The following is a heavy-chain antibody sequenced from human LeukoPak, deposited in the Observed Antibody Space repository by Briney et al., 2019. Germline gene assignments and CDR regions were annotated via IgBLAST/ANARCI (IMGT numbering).Heavy chain of an antibody. J-gene: IGHJ4*02. V-gene: IGHV3-48*03. CDR2: ISPGGSTI. D-gene: IGHD3-3*02. CDR3: ATKAPGTSHFSN. CDR1: GFTLSSYE. Sequence: GGSLRLSCAASGFTLSSYEMNWVRQAPGKGLEWVSYISPGGSTIFYADSVKGRFTISRDNAKNSLYLQMSSLRAEDTALYYCATKAPGTSHFSNWGQGTLVTVSS.